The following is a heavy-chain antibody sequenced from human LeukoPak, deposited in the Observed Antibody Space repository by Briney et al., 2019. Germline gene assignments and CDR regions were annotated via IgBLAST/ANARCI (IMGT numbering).Heavy chain of an antibody. J-gene: IGHJ4*02. CDR3: ARHVKSSGWELHY. CDR2: IYHSGST. D-gene: IGHD1-26*01. Sequence: SETLSLTCTVSGYSISSGYYWGWIRQPPGKGLEWIGSIYHSGSTYYNPSLKSRVTISVDTSKNQFSLKLSSVTAADTAVYYCARHVKSSGWELHYWGQGTLVTVSS. CDR1: GYSISSGYY. V-gene: IGHV4-38-2*02.